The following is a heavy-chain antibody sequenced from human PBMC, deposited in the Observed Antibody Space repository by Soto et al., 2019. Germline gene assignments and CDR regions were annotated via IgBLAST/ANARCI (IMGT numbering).Heavy chain of an antibody. V-gene: IGHV3-30*02. J-gene: IGHJ1*01. CDR2: VWKDGSNR. CDR1: GITFSYYG. Sequence: GGSLRLSCAASGITFSYYGMHWVRQAPGPGREWVAGVWKDGSNRYYVDSVKGRFTISRDNSKNTLYLQMNSLRDEDTAVYYCAKVPRGSNFGYYNFWGQGTLVTVSS. D-gene: IGHD5-18*01. CDR3: AKVPRGSNFGYYNF.